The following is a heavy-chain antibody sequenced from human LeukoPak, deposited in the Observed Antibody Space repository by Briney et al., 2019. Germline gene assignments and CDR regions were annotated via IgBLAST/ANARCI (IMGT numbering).Heavy chain of an antibody. CDR3: AGRSGINGFDP. J-gene: IGHJ5*02. D-gene: IGHD3-3*01. V-gene: IGHV4-61*02. CDR2: IYTSGST. CDR1: GGYISSGSYY. Sequence: PSQTLSLTCTVSGGYISSGSYYWSWIRQPAGKGLEWIGRIYTSGSTNYNPSLKRRVTISVDTSKNQFSLKLSSVTAADTAVYYCAGRSGINGFDPWGQGTLVTVSS.